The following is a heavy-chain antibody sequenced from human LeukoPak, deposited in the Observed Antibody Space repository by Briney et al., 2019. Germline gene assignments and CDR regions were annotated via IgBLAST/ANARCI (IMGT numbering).Heavy chain of an antibody. V-gene: IGHV3-23*01. D-gene: IGHD3-10*01. CDR2: ISGSGGST. J-gene: IGHJ6*02. CDR3: AKTRDVIVVRGVYVMDV. Sequence: PGGSLRLSCAASGFTFSSYAMSWVRQAPGKGLEWVSVISGSGGSTYYADSVAGWFTNSRDNSKNTMYLQMNSLRAEDTAVYYCAKTRDVIVVRGVYVMDVWGQGTTVTVSS. CDR1: GFTFSSYA.